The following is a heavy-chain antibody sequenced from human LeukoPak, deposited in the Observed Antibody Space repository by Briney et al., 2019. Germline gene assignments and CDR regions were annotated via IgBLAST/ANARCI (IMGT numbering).Heavy chain of an antibody. V-gene: IGHV1-18*01. CDR1: GYTFTSYG. CDR3: ARDFSSLLWFGAADY. J-gene: IGHJ4*02. CDR2: ISAYNGNT. D-gene: IGHD3-10*01. Sequence: ASVKVSCKASGYTFTSYGISWVRQAPGQGLEWMGWISAYNGNTNYAQKLQGRVTMTTDTSTSTAYMELRSLRSDDTAVYYCARDFSSLLWFGAADYWGQGTLVTVSS.